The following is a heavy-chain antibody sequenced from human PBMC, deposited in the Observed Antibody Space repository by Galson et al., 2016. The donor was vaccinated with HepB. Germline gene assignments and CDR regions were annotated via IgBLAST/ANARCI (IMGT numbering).Heavy chain of an antibody. D-gene: IGHD3-3*01. J-gene: IGHJ4*02. CDR2: IYYSGDIT. V-gene: IGHV4-59*08. CDR1: GGSIINYS. CDR3: ARHRSVSHLFDS. Sequence: SETLSLTCTVSGGSIINYSWSWIRQPPGKGLEWLGYIYYSGDITSYNPALKSRVAMSVDTSKDQFSLKLTSVTAADTAMYYCARHRSVSHLFDSWGQGTLVTVPS.